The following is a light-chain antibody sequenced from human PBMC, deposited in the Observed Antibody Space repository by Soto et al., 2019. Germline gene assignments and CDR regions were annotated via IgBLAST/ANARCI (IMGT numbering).Light chain of an antibody. J-gene: IGLJ2*01. CDR3: QSYDSSLSGCV. V-gene: IGLV1-40*01. CDR2: GNS. CDR1: SSNIGAGYD. Sequence: QAVLTQPPSVSGAPGQRVTISCTGSSSNIGAGYDVHWYQQLPGTAPKLLIYGNSNRPSGVPDRFCGSKSGTSASLAITGLQAEDEADYYCQSYDSSLSGCVFGGGTQLTVL.